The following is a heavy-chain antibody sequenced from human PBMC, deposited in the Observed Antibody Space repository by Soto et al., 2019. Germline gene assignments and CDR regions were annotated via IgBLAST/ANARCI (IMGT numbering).Heavy chain of an antibody. CDR1: GYTFTGYY. Sequence: ASVKVSCKASGYTFTGYYMHWVRQAPGQGLEWMGWINPNSGGTNYAQKFQGRVTMTRDTSISTAYMELSRLRSDDTAVYYCARDGSYYYDSSGYLLPIDYFDYWGQGTLVTVSS. D-gene: IGHD3-22*01. CDR3: ARDGSYYYDSSGYLLPIDYFDY. V-gene: IGHV1-2*02. J-gene: IGHJ4*02. CDR2: INPNSGGT.